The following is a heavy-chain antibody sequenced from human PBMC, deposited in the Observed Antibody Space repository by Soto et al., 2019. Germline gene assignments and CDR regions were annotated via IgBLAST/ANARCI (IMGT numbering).Heavy chain of an antibody. J-gene: IGHJ6*02. Sequence: GESLKISCTGYGYDFTNYWINWVRQLPVKGLVWRGRIDPSHSYISYSPSFEGHVTISVDKYINTAYLQWSDVKASDSGKYFCAGRREGKRYGMDVWGQGTTVTVSS. CDR1: GYDFTNYW. CDR2: IDPSHSYI. CDR3: AGRREGKRYGMDV. D-gene: IGHD3-10*01. V-gene: IGHV5-10-1*01.